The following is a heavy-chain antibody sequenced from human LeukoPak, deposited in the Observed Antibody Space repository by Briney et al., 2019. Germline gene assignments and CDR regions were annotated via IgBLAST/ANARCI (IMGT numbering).Heavy chain of an antibody. CDR1: GXXFSSXA. CDR2: IRGSGGST. Sequence: GGSLRLSCAASGXXFSSXAXSXVRQAXXXXXXXXXAIRGSGGSTYYADSVKGRFTISRDNSKNTLYLQMNSLRAEDTAVYYCAKDTGRGESITYDYWGQGTLVTVSS. V-gene: IGHV3-23*01. J-gene: IGHJ4*02. CDR3: AKDTGRGESITYDY. D-gene: IGHD3-10*01.